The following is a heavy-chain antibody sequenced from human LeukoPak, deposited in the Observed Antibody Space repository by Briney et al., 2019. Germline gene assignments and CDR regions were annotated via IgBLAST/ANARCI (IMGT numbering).Heavy chain of an antibody. V-gene: IGHV3-48*04. Sequence: TGGSLRLSCAASAFSLNAYNMNWVRQAPGRGLEWVSYISSSGYTVYYADSVKGRFTISRDNAKNSLYLQMNSLRAEDTAVYYCARDLGGEIYCSSTSCYISQPDYWGQGTLVTVSS. CDR1: AFSLNAYN. D-gene: IGHD2-2*02. CDR3: ARDLGGEIYCSSTSCYISQPDY. J-gene: IGHJ4*02. CDR2: ISSSGYTV.